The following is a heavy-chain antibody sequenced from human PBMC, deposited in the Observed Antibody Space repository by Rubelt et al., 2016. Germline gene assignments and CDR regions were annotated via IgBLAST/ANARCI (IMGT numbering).Heavy chain of an antibody. CDR1: GGSISSYY. CDR2: INHSGST. J-gene: IGHJ5*02. Sequence: QVQLQESGPGLVKPSETLSLTCTVSGGSISSYYWSWIRQPPGKGLEWIGEINHSGSTNYNPSLKSRVTISVDTSKDQFSLKLSSVTAADTAVYYCVRVGESYGEAWFDPWGQGTLVTVSS. CDR3: VRVGESYGEAWFDP. D-gene: IGHD4-17*01. V-gene: IGHV4-59*12.